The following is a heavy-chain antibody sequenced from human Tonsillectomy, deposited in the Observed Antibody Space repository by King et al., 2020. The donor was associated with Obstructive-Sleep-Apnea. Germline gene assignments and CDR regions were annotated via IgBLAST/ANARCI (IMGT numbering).Heavy chain of an antibody. CDR3: ARQEGCSSGGVSCYSPHFQH. V-gene: IGHV4-39*01. CDR2: IYYSGST. Sequence: QLQESGPGLVKPSETLSLTCTVSGGSISSSSYYWGWIRQPPGKGLEWIGSIYYSGSTYYNPSLKSRVTISVDTSKNQFSLKLSSVTAADTAVYYCARQEGCSSGGVSCYSPHFQHWGQGTLVTVSS. J-gene: IGHJ1*01. CDR1: GGSISSSSYY. D-gene: IGHD2-15*01.